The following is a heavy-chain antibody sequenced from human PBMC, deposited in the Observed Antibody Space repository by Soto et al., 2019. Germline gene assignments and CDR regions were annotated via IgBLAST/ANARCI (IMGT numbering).Heavy chain of an antibody. J-gene: IGHJ4*02. V-gene: IGHV3-30*18. CDR3: AKQVYCSGGSCRYFDY. CDR2: ISYDGSNK. Sequence: QVQLVESGGGVVQPGRSLRLSCAASGFTFSSYGMHWVRQAPGKGLEWVAVISYDGSNKYYADSVKGRFTISRDNSKNTLYLQMNSLRAEDTAVYYCAKQVYCSGGSCRYFDYWGQGTLVTVSS. D-gene: IGHD2-15*01. CDR1: GFTFSSYG.